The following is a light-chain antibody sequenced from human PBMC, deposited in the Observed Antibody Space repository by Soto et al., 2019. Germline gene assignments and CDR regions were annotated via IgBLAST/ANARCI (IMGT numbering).Light chain of an antibody. CDR2: DVS. V-gene: IGLV2-14*03. J-gene: IGLJ1*01. CDR3: SSYTSSSTGV. Sequence: QSALTQPASVSGSPGQSITISCTGTSSDVGGYKYVSWYQHHPGKAPKLLIFDVSNRPSGVSNRFTGSKSGNTASLTISGLQTEDEADYYCSSYTSSSTGVFGTGTKLTVL. CDR1: SSDVGGYKY.